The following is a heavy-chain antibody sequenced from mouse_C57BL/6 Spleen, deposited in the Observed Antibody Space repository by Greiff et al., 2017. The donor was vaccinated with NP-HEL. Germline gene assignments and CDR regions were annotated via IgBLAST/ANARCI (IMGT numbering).Heavy chain of an antibody. D-gene: IGHD1-1*01. Sequence: EVQLQQSGAELVRPGASVKLSCTASGFNIKDDYMHWVKQRHEQGLEWIGWIDPENGDTEYASKFQGKATITADTSSNTADLQLSSLTSEDTAVYYCTTTVVPYYYAMDYWGQGTSVTVSS. CDR2: IDPENGDT. CDR3: TTTVVPYYYAMDY. CDR1: GFNIKDDY. J-gene: IGHJ4*01. V-gene: IGHV14-4*01.